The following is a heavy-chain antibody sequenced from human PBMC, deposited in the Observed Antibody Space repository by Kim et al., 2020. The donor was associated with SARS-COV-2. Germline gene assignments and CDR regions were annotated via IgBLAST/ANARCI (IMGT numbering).Heavy chain of an antibody. D-gene: IGHD6-19*01. J-gene: IGHJ5*02. CDR2: ICWNRGSI. CDR3: AKDGLGVTIGAVAAVNWGHNRFDP. Sequence: GGSLRLSCAASGFTFDDYAMHWVRQAPGKGLEWVSGICWNRGSIGYADSVKGRFTISRDNAKNSLYLQMNMLRAEDTALYYCAKDGLGVTIGAVAAVNWGHNRFDPWGQGTLVTVSS. V-gene: IGHV3-9*01. CDR1: GFTFDDYA.